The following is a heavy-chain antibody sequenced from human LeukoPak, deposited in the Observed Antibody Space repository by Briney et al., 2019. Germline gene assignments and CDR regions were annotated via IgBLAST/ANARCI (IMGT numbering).Heavy chain of an antibody. D-gene: IGHD1-26*01. CDR2: IYHSGST. CDR1: GGSISSSNW. V-gene: IGHV4-4*02. CDR3: ASPSLVGAASFDY. J-gene: IGHJ4*02. Sequence: PSETLSLTCAVSGGSISSSNWWSWVRQPPGKGLEWIGEIYHSGSTNYNPSLKSRVTISVDKSKNQFSLKLSSVTAADTAVYYCASPSLVGAASFDYWGQGTLVTVSS.